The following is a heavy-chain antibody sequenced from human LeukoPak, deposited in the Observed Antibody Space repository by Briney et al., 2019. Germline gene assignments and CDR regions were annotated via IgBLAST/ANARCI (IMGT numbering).Heavy chain of an antibody. V-gene: IGHV4-39*01. D-gene: IGHD6-13*01. Sequence: SETLSLTCTVSGGSISSSSFYWGWIRQPPGKGLEWIGSICYSGSTYYNPSLKSRVTISVDTSKNQFSLKLSSVTAADTAVYYCANWYGLAAAIDYWGQGTLVTVSS. CDR1: GGSISSSSFY. CDR2: ICYSGST. J-gene: IGHJ4*02. CDR3: ANWYGLAAAIDY.